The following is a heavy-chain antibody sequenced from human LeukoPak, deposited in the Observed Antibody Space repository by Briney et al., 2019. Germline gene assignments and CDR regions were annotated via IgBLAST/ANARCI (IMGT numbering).Heavy chain of an antibody. CDR1: GFTVSSNY. Sequence: GGSLRLFCAASGFTVSSNYMSWVRQAPGKGLEWGSVIYSGGSTYYADSVKGRFTISRDNSKNTLYLQMNSLRAEDTAVYYCARDRDCSGGSCYGYWGQGTLVTVSS. CDR3: ARDRDCSGGSCYGY. CDR2: IYSGGST. V-gene: IGHV3-66*01. D-gene: IGHD2-15*01. J-gene: IGHJ4*02.